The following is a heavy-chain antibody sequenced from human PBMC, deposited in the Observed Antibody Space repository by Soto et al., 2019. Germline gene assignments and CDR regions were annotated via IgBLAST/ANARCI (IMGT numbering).Heavy chain of an antibody. Sequence: PSETLSLTCAVYGGSFSGYYWSWIRQPPGKGLEWIGEINHSGSTNYNPSLKSRVTISVDTSKNQFSLKLSSVTAADTAVYYCGSSSWSGYYYYMDVWGKGTTVTVS. V-gene: IGHV4-34*01. CDR2: INHSGST. CDR3: GSSSWSGYYYYMDV. CDR1: GGSFSGYY. J-gene: IGHJ6*03. D-gene: IGHD6-13*01.